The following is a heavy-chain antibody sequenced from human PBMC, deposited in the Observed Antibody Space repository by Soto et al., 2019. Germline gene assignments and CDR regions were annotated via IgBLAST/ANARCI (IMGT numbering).Heavy chain of an antibody. Sequence: ASVKVSCKASGGTFDSYAISWVRQAPGQGLEWMGGVIPMFRKSNYAQKFQGRVTITADKSTNTVYMEMNSLKSEDTAVYYCARGGGEIANHPPDLYWGQGTQVTVSS. D-gene: IGHD3-16*01. CDR1: GGTFDSYA. V-gene: IGHV1-69*06. CDR2: VIPMFRKS. J-gene: IGHJ4*02. CDR3: ARGGGEIANHPPDLY.